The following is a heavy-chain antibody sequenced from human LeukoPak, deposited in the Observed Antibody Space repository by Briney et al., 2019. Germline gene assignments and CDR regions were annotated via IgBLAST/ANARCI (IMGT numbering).Heavy chain of an antibody. CDR1: GYPFTAYY. J-gene: IGHJ4*02. V-gene: IGHV1-2*02. CDR3: ARVLAYGSGNSNDY. CDR2: INPNNGDT. D-gene: IGHD3-10*01. Sequence: ASVKVSCKASGYPFTAYYMHWVRQAPGQGPEWMGWINPNNGDTMYREKFQGRVTMTRDTSISTVMELSGLRSDDTAVYYCARVLAYGSGNSNDYWGQGTLVTVSS.